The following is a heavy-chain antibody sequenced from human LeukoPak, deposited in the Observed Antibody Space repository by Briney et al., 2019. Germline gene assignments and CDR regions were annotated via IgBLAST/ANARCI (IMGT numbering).Heavy chain of an antibody. CDR3: ARVGDHFHWNLDL. V-gene: IGHV3-53*01. CDR1: GFTLSTYY. Sequence: GGPLRLSCAASGFTLSTYYMNWVRQAPGKGLEWVSIIYSGGTTYYADSVKGRFTISRDTSTNTLSLQMNSLRAEDTAVYFCARVGDHFHWNLDLWGRGTLVTVSS. J-gene: IGHJ2*01. CDR2: IYSGGTT. D-gene: IGHD5-24*01.